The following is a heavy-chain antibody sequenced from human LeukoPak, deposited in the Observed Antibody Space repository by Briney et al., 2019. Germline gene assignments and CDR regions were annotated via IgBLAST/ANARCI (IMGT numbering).Heavy chain of an antibody. J-gene: IGHJ4*02. D-gene: IGHD4-17*01. CDR3: ANNYGDYDY. Sequence: GGSLRLSCAASGFTFSTYSMTWVRQATGKALEWVSSISTSSSYIYYADSVKGRFTISRDNAKNSLYLQMNSLRAEDTAVYYCANNYGDYDYWGQGTLVTVSS. CDR2: ISTSSSYI. V-gene: IGHV3-21*01. CDR1: GFTFSTYS.